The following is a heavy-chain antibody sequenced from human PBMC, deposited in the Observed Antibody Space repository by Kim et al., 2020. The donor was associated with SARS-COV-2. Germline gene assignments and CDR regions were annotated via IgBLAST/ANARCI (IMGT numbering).Heavy chain of an antibody. V-gene: IGHV3-23*01. J-gene: IGHJ6*02. CDR1: GFTFSSYA. CDR3: AKGISSVPYYYGMDV. CDR2: ISGSGGST. D-gene: IGHD3-10*02. Sequence: GGSLRLSCAASGFTFSSYAMSWVRQAPGKGLEWVSAISGSGGSTYYADSVKGRFTISRDNSKNTLYLQMNSLRAEDTAVYYCAKGISSVPYYYGMDVWGQGTTVTVSS.